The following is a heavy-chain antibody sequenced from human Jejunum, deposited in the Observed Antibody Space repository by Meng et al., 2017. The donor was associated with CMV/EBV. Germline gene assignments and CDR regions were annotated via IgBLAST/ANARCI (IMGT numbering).Heavy chain of an antibody. CDR3: ARKYCSSSGCKGGHGMDV. Sequence: NSYDINWVRQATGQGLEWMGWMNPNSGNTGYAQKFQGRVTMTRNTSISTAYMELSSLRSEDTAVYYCARKYCSSSGCKGGHGMDVWGQGTTVTVSS. CDR1: NSYD. D-gene: IGHD2-2*01. CDR2: MNPNSGNT. V-gene: IGHV1-8*01. J-gene: IGHJ6*02.